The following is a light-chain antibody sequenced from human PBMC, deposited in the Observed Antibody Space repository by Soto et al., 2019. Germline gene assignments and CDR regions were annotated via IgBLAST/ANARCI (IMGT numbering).Light chain of an antibody. J-gene: IGKJ2*01. CDR3: QQYGSSPYT. Sequence: EIVLTQSPGTLSLSPGERATLSCRASQSVSSSYLALYQQKPGQAPRLLIYGASSRATGIPDRFSGSGSGTDFTLTISRLEPEEFAVYYCQQYGSSPYTFGQGTKLEIK. CDR1: QSVSSSY. V-gene: IGKV3-20*01. CDR2: GAS.